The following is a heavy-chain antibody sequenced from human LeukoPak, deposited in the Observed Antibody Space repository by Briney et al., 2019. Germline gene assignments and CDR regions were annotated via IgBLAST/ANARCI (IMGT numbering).Heavy chain of an antibody. CDR3: ARGRNPLVRGVIDY. CDR1: GGSISSGGYS. Sequence: PSQTLSLTCAVSGGSISSGGYSWSWIRQPPGKGLEWIGYIYHSGSTYYNPSLKSRVTISVDRSKNQFSLKLSSVTAADTAVYYCARGRNPLVRGVIDYWGQGTLVTVSS. J-gene: IGHJ4*02. D-gene: IGHD3-10*01. V-gene: IGHV4-30-2*01. CDR2: IYHSGST.